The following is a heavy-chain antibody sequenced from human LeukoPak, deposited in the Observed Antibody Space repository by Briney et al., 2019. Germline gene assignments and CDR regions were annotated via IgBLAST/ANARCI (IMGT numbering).Heavy chain of an antibody. CDR1: GFTFSSYG. CDR3: AKDPLFDP. CDR2: ISYDGSNK. J-gene: IGHJ5*02. V-gene: IGHV3-30*18. Sequence: GGSLRLSCAASGFTFSSYGMHWVRQAPGKGLEWVAVISYDGSNKYYADSVKGRFTISRDNSKNTLYLQMNSLRAEDTAVYYCAKDPLFDPWGQGTLVTVSS.